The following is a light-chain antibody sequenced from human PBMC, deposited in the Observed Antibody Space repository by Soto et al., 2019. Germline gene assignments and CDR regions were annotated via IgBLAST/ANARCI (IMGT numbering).Light chain of an antibody. V-gene: IGKV3-20*01. J-gene: IGKJ4*01. CDR2: DAS. Sequence: EIVLTQSPGTLSLSPGERATLFCRASQTVRNNYLAWYQQKPGQAPRLLIYDASSRATGIPDRFSGGGSGTDFTLTIRRLEPEDFAVYYCQQFSSYPLTFGGGTKVDIK. CDR1: QTVRNNY. CDR3: QQFSSYPLT.